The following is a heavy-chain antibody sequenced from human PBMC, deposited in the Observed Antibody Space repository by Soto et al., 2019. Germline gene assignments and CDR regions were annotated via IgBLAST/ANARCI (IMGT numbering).Heavy chain of an antibody. D-gene: IGHD3-10*01. Sequence: GGSLRLSCAASGFTFSSYSMSWVRQAPGKGLEWVSAISGSGGSTYYADSVKGRFTISRDNSKNTLYLQMNSLRAEDTAVYYCAKSRITMVRGTIGSPYYFDYWGQGTLVTVSS. CDR3: AKSRITMVRGTIGSPYYFDY. CDR2: ISGSGGST. CDR1: GFTFSSYS. J-gene: IGHJ4*02. V-gene: IGHV3-23*01.